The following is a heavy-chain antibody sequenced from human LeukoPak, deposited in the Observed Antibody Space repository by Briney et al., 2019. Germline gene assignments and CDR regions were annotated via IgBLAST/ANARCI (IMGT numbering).Heavy chain of an antibody. D-gene: IGHD7-27*01. Sequence: SETLSLTCTVSGGSISSGGYYWSWIRQPPGKGLEWIGYIYYSGSTNYNPSLKSRVTISVDTSKNQFSLKLSSVTAADTAVYYCTRGRVNGVVTLYYYYMDVWGKGTTVTVSS. CDR3: TRGRVNGVVTLYYYYMDV. J-gene: IGHJ6*03. CDR2: IYYSGST. V-gene: IGHV4-61*08. CDR1: GGSISSGGYY.